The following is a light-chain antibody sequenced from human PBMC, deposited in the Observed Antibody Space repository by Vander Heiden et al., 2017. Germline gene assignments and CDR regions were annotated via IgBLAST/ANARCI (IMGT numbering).Light chain of an antibody. V-gene: IGKV2-28*01. J-gene: IGKJ3*01. CDR1: QSLLHSDGYNY. CDR2: LGS. Sequence: EIVMTQSPLSLPVTPGEPASISCRSSQSLLHSDGYNYLDWYLQKPGQSPQLLIYLGSNRASGVPDRFSGSGSGTDFILKISRVEAEDVGVYFCMQALQTHFTFGHGTKLEIK. CDR3: MQALQTHFT.